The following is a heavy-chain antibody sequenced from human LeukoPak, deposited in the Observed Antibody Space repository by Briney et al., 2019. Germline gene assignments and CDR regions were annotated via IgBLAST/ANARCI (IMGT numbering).Heavy chain of an antibody. CDR1: GFTFSDYY. J-gene: IGHJ4*02. V-gene: IGHV3-11*04. CDR2: ITGRDSTI. CDR3: ARANYGLDY. Sequence: GGSLRLSCAASGFTFSDYYMSWIRQAPGKGLEWVSYITGRDSTIYYADSVKGRFTISRDNANNLLYLQMNSLRAEDTAVYYCARANYGLDYWGQGTLVTVSS. D-gene: IGHD3-16*01.